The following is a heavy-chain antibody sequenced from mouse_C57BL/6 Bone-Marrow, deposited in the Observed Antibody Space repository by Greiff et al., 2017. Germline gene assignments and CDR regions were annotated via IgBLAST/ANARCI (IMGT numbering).Heavy chain of an antibody. Sequence: QVQLQQSGAELVMPGASVKLSCKASGYTFTSYWMHWVKQRPGQGLEWIGEIDPSDSYTNYNQKFKGKSTLTVDKSSSTAYMQLSSLTSEDSAVYYWARDYGSSYGAWFAYWGQGTLVTVSA. J-gene: IGHJ3*01. CDR3: ARDYGSSYGAWFAY. V-gene: IGHV1-69*01. D-gene: IGHD1-1*01. CDR1: GYTFTSYW. CDR2: IDPSDSYT.